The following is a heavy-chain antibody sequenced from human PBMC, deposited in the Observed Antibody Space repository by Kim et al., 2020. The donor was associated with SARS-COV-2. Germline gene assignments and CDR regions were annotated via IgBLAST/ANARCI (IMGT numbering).Heavy chain of an antibody. J-gene: IGHJ4*02. V-gene: IGHV5-51*01. Sequence: GESLKISCKGSGYTFTSYWIGRVRQKPGKGLEWVGIIYPGDSDVRYGPSFQGRVTISADKSINTAYLQWSNLKASDTAIYYCVRRPDYYDTSGFDYWGQGIQVTVSS. CDR2: IYPGDSDV. CDR3: VRRPDYYDTSGFDY. D-gene: IGHD3-22*01. CDR1: GYTFTSYW.